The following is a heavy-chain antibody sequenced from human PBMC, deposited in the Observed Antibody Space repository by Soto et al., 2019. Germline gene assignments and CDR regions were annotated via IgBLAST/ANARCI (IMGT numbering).Heavy chain of an antibody. CDR2: ISWNSGSI. J-gene: IGHJ5*02. V-gene: IGHV3-9*01. Sequence: GGSLRLSCAASGLTFDDYAMHWVRQAPGKGLEWVSGISWNSGSIGYADSVKGRFTISRDNAKNSLYLQMNSLRAEDTALYYCAKDSARYCSSTSCYPWFDPWGQGTLVTVSS. D-gene: IGHD2-2*01. CDR1: GLTFDDYA. CDR3: AKDSARYCSSTSCYPWFDP.